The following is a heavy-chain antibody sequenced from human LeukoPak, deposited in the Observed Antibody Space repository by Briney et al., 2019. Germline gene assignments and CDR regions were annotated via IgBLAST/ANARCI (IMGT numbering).Heavy chain of an antibody. V-gene: IGHV4-30-4*01. CDR2: IYYSGST. J-gene: IGHJ4*02. CDR3: ARFNRIAVAGDY. D-gene: IGHD6-19*01. Sequence: SETLSLTCTVSGGSISSGDYYWSWIRQPPGKGLEWTGYIYYSGSTYYNPSLKSRVTISVDTSKNQFSLKLSSVTAADTAVYYCARFNRIAVAGDYWGQGTLVTVSS. CDR1: GGSISSGDYY.